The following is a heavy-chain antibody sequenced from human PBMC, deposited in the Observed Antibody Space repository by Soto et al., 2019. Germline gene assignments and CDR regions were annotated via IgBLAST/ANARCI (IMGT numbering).Heavy chain of an antibody. V-gene: IGHV4-31*03. D-gene: IGHD2-15*01. CDR1: GGSISSGGYY. Sequence: QVQLQESGPGLVKPSQTLSLTCTVSGGSISSGGYYWSWIRQHPGKGLEWIGYIYYSGSTYYNPSLKSRVTISVDTSKTQFSLKLSSVTAADTAVYYCARVILGYCSGGSCHNFDYWGQGTLVTVSS. CDR3: ARVILGYCSGGSCHNFDY. J-gene: IGHJ4*02. CDR2: IYYSGST.